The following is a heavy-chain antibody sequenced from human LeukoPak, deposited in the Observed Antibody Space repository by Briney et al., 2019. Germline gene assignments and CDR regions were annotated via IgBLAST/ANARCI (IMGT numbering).Heavy chain of an antibody. CDR2: IYHSGST. D-gene: IGHD4/OR15-4a*01. J-gene: IGHJ4*02. V-gene: IGHV4-4*02. Sequence: PSGTLSLTCGVTGGSISNNWWSWVRQPPGKGLEWIGEIYHSGSTNYNPSLKSRVTISVDKSKNQFSLKLSSVTAADTAVYYCAKVANREYYFDYWGQGTLVTVSS. CDR3: AKVANREYYFDY. CDR1: GGSISNNW.